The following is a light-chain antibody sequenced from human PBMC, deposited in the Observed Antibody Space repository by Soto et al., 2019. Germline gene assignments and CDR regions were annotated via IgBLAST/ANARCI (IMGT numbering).Light chain of an antibody. CDR3: RQYSNWPQLS. CDR1: QSVGSS. Sequence: EILMTQSPATLSVSPGERATLSCRASQSVGSSLAWYHQRPGQAPRLVIYGASTRATGIPPKFSGSGSGTEFTLTISGLESEDCAVYYCRQYSNWPQLSFGGGIKMEIK. J-gene: IGKJ4*01. CDR2: GAS. V-gene: IGKV3-15*01.